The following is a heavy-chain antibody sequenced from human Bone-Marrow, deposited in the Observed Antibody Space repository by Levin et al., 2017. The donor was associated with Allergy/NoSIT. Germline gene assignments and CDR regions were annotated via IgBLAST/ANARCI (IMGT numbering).Heavy chain of an antibody. D-gene: IGHD7-27*01. CDR3: ARSLEGTGDDAFDI. V-gene: IGHV4-61*02. CDR1: GASITSGSYY. Sequence: PSETLSLTCTVSGASITSGSYYWSWIRQPAGKGLEWIGRFYTSGTTYYNPSLQNRVTISQDTSKTQFSLKLRSVTAADTAIYYCARSLEGTGDDAFDIWGQGTMVTVSS. J-gene: IGHJ3*02. CDR2: FYTSGTT.